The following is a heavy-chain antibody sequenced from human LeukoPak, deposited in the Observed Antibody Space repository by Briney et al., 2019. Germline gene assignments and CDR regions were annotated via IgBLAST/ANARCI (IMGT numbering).Heavy chain of an antibody. J-gene: IGHJ3*02. Sequence: AASVKVSCKASGYTFTSYDINWVRQATGQGLEWMGWMNPNSGNTGYAQKFQGRVTMTRNTSISTAYMELSSLRSEDTAVYYCASGSGDYGGNRDDAFDIWGQGTMVTVSS. CDR2: MNPNSGNT. V-gene: IGHV1-8*01. D-gene: IGHD4-23*01. CDR3: ASGSGDYGGNRDDAFDI. CDR1: GYTFTSYD.